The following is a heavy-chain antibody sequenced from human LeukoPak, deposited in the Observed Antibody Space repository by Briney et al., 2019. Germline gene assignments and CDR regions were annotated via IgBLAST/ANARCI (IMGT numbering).Heavy chain of an antibody. J-gene: IGHJ4*02. Sequence: GGSLRLSCAASGFTFSSYAMSGVRQAPGKGLEWVSAISGSGGSTYYADSVKGRFTISRDNSKNTLYLQMNSLRAEDTAVYYCAKDGPEVSYGGNSDFDYWGQGTLVTVSS. CDR3: AKDGPEVSYGGNSDFDY. CDR2: ISGSGGST. D-gene: IGHD4-17*01. CDR1: GFTFSSYA. V-gene: IGHV3-23*01.